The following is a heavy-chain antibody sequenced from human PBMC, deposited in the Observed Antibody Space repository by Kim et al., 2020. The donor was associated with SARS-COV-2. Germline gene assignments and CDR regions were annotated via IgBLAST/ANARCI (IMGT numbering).Heavy chain of an antibody. Sequence: QKLQGRVTMTTDTSTSTAYMELRSLRSDDTAVYYCARGEPSVGYYYGMDVWGQGTTVTVSS. CDR3: ARGEPSVGYYYGMDV. V-gene: IGHV1-18*01. D-gene: IGHD1-26*01. J-gene: IGHJ6*02.